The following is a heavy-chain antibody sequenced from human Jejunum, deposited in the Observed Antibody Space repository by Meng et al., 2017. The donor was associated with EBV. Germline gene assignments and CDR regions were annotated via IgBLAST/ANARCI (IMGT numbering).Heavy chain of an antibody. CDR2: ISDDGSNE. V-gene: IGHV3-30*18. J-gene: IGHJ4*02. D-gene: IGHD1-26*01. CDR3: AKDEGYSGSYWADH. CDR1: GFTFSGYA. Sequence: QVQRVEVGGGVVQPGRSLRLSCGASGFTFSGYAMHWVRQAPGKGLEWVAVISDDGSNEYYVDSVKGRFTISRDNSKNSLYLQMNTLRAEDTAVYYCAKDEGYSGSYWADHWGQGTLVTVSS.